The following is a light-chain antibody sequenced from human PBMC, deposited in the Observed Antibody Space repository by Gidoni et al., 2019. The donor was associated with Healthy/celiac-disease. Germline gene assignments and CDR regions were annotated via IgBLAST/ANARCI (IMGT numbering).Light chain of an antibody. J-gene: IGKJ1*01. CDR3: QKYNSYWT. Sequence: IQITQSPSTLSASVGDRVTITCRASQSISSWLAWYQQKPGKAPKLLIYKASSLESGVPSRFSGSGSGTEFTLTISSLQPDDFATYYCQKYNSYWTFGQGTKVEIK. CDR2: KAS. V-gene: IGKV1-5*03. CDR1: QSISSW.